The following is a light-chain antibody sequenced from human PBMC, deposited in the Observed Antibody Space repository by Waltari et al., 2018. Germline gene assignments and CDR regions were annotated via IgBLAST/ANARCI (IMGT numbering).Light chain of an antibody. CDR1: QNIVTW. J-gene: IGKJ2*01. Sequence: DIQMTQSPSTLSASVGDRVTITCRASQNIVTWLAWYQQKPGKAPNLLIYKASSLQSGVPSSFIGSGSGTEFTLIISSLQPDDFATYYCQQYNTYPYTFGQGTKLEIK. CDR3: QQYNTYPYT. V-gene: IGKV1-5*03. CDR2: KAS.